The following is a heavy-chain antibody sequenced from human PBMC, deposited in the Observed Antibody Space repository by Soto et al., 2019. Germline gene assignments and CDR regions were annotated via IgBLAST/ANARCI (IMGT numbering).Heavy chain of an antibody. CDR2: MNPNSGYI. CDR3: VRGRRQSEIVYAVKREFWFDP. D-gene: IGHD2-8*01. J-gene: IGHJ5*02. Sequence: GGTVKVSCKASGYSFTSYDSNWARQATGQGLEWLGWMNPNSGYIGFTKNYRGRVTMPRDTAINPAYLELSSLRSEDTAVYYCVRGRRQSEIVYAVKREFWFDPWG. CDR1: GYSFTSYD. V-gene: IGHV1-8*01.